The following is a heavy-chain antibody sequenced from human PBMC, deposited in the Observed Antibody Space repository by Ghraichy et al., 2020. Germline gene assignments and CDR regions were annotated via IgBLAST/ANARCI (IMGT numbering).Heavy chain of an antibody. D-gene: IGHD1-26*01. V-gene: IGHV1-18*01. CDR1: GYTFTSYG. CDR2: ISAYNGNT. CDR3: ARDHDKRYSGSYCGY. J-gene: IGHJ4*02. Sequence: ASVKVSCKASGYTFTSYGISWVRQAPGQGLEWMGWISAYNGNTNYAQKLQGRVTMTTDTSTSTAYMELRSLRSDDTAVYYCARDHDKRYSGSYCGYWGQGTLVTVSS.